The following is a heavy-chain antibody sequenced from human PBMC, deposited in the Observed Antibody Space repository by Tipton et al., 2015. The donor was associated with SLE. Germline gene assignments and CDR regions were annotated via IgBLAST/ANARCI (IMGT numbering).Heavy chain of an antibody. J-gene: IGHJ4*02. Sequence: TLSLTCTVSGDSISRGFYYWSWIRQPPGKGLEWIGEINHSGSTNYNPSLKSRVTISVDTSKNQFSLKLSSVTAADTAVYYCARVSGYSYGLRVPFDYWGQGTLVTVSS. CDR1: GDSISRGFYY. V-gene: IGHV4-34*01. D-gene: IGHD5-18*01. CDR2: INHSGST. CDR3: ARVSGYSYGLRVPFDY.